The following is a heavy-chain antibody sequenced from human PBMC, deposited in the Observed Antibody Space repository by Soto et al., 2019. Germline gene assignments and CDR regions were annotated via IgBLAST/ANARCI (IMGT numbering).Heavy chain of an antibody. CDR2: ISGSGGRT. Sequence: PGGSLRLSCAASGFTFSSYAMSWVRQAPGKGLEWVSAISGSGGRTYYADSVKGRFTISRENSKNTLYLQMNSPRAEDTAVYYCAKEMYRSGFFDYWGQGTLVTVSS. D-gene: IGHD6-19*01. CDR1: GFTFSSYA. J-gene: IGHJ4*02. CDR3: AKEMYRSGFFDY. V-gene: IGHV3-23*01.